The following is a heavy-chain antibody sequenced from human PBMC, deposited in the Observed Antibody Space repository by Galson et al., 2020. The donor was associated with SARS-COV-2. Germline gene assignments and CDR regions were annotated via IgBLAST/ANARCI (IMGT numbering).Heavy chain of an antibody. J-gene: IGHJ4*02. CDR1: VGSFSDYY. D-gene: IGHD6-13*01. CDR2: ISHSGST. V-gene: IGHV4-34*01. Sequence: SETLSLTCAVYVGSFSDYYWTWIRQPPGKGLEWIGEISHSGSTNYNPSLKSRVTISVDMSKNQFSLRLTSVTAADTAVYYCARRADSSSWFGFDYWGQGTLVTVSS. CDR3: ARRADSSSWFGFDY.